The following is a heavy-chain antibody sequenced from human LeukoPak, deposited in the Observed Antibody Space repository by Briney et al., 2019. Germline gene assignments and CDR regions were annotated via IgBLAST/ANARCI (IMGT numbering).Heavy chain of an antibody. Sequence: GRSLRLSCAASGFTFDDYAMHWVRQAPGKGLEWVSGISWNSGSIGYADSVKGRFTISRDNAKNSLYLQMNSLRAEDTALYYCAREVQWLVHCFDYWGQGTLVTVSS. D-gene: IGHD6-19*01. CDR1: GFTFDDYA. V-gene: IGHV3-9*01. J-gene: IGHJ4*02. CDR2: ISWNSGSI. CDR3: AREVQWLVHCFDY.